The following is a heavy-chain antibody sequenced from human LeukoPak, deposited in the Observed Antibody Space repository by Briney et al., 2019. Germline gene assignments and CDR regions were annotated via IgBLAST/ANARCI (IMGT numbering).Heavy chain of an antibody. CDR1: GFSFSSFW. CDR3: VRDGGSGTPFDY. Sequence: GGSLRLSCAASGFSFSSFWIHWVRQGPGKGLLWVSRITADGTNAKYADSVRGRFTISRDNAKNTVYLQMNSLRAEDTALYYCVRDGGSGTPFDYWGQGTLVTVSS. J-gene: IGHJ4*02. CDR2: ITADGTNA. D-gene: IGHD3-10*01. V-gene: IGHV3-74*01.